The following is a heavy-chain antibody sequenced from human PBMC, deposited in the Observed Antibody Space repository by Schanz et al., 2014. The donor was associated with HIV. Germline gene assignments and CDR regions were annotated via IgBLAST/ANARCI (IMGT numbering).Heavy chain of an antibody. V-gene: IGHV1-18*01. Sequence: QVQLVQSGAEVKKPGASVKVSCKASGYTFTNYDIVWVRQAPGQGLEWMAWINTYYSTSHYAQRLQGRVTVTRDKSTSTVYVEMRDLRSDDTAVYFCAKGLQKFDWRSPFDYWGQGTLLTVSS. D-gene: IGHD3-9*01. CDR2: INTYYSTS. CDR1: GYTFTNYD. CDR3: AKGLQKFDWRSPFDY. J-gene: IGHJ4*02.